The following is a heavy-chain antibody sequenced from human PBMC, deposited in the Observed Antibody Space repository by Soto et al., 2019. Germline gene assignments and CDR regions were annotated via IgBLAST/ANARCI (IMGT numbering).Heavy chain of an antibody. CDR2: IYYSGST. CDR3: ARTTVVTPPPSVHFDY. D-gene: IGHD4-17*01. V-gene: IGHV4-30-4*01. CDR1: GGSISSGDYY. J-gene: IGHJ4*02. Sequence: QVQLQESGPGLVKPSQTLSLTCTVSGGSISSGDYYWSWIRQPPGKGLEWIGYIYYSGSTYYNPSLKSRVTISVDTSKNQFSLKLSSVTAADTAVYYCARTTVVTPPPSVHFDYWGQGTLVTVSS.